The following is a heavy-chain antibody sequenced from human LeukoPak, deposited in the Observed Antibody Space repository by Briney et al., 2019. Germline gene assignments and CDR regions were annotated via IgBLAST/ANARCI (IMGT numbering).Heavy chain of an antibody. D-gene: IGHD4-17*01. V-gene: IGHV3-9*01. CDR2: ISWNSGSI. CDR1: GFTFDDYA. CDR3: AKVPSYDYGDYFDY. J-gene: IGHJ4*02. Sequence: GGSLRLSCAASGFTFDDYAMHWVRQAPGKGLEWVSGISWNSGSIGYADSVKGRFTISRDNSKNTLYLQMNSLRAEDTAVYYCAKVPSYDYGDYFDYWGQGTLVTVSS.